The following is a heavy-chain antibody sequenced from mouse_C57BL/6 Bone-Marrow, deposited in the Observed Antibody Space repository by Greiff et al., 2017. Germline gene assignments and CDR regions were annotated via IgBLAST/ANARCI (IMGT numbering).Heavy chain of an antibody. CDR2: IYPRSGNT. J-gene: IGHJ1*03. D-gene: IGHD1-1*01. Sequence: VQLQQSGAELARPGASVKLSCKASGYTFTSYGISWVKQRTGQGLEWIGEIYPRSGNTYYNEKFKGKATLTADKSSSTAYMELRSLTSEDSAVYFCARSPSYYYGRGYFDVWGTGTTVTVSS. CDR3: ARSPSYYYGRGYFDV. CDR1: GYTFTSYG. V-gene: IGHV1-81*01.